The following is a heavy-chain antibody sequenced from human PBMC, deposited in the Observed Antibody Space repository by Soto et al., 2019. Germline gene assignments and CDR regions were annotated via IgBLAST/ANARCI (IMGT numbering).Heavy chain of an antibody. J-gene: IGHJ5*02. CDR2: INPHGGST. D-gene: IGHD3-3*01. Sequence: ASMKVSCKAPGDTFTSYYLNWVRQAPGQGLEWMGVINPHGGSTKYAQKFQGRITMTRDTSRSTVYMELSSLRSDDTAIYYCARSSGGNFGIIIEGSNWFDPWGQGXLVTVYS. CDR1: GDTFTSYY. CDR3: ARSSGGNFGIIIEGSNWFDP. V-gene: IGHV1-46*01.